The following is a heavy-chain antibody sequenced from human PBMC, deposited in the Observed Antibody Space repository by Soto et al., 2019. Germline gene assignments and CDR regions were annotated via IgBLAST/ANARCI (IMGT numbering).Heavy chain of an antibody. V-gene: IGHV3-30-3*01. D-gene: IGHD5-12*01. CDR2: ISYDGSNK. J-gene: IGHJ4*02. Sequence: GGSLRLSCAASGFTFSSYAMHWVRQAPGKGLEWVAVISYDGSNKYYADSVKGRFTISRDNSKNTLYLQMNSLRAEDTAVYYCASSFLGYSGYDTFDYWGQGTLVTVSS. CDR1: GFTFSSYA. CDR3: ASSFLGYSGYDTFDY.